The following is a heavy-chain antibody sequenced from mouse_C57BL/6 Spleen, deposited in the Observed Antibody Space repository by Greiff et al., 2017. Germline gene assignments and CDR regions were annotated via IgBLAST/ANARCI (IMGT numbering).Heavy chain of an antibody. CDR2: IWNGGGT. D-gene: IGHD2-4*01. J-gene: IGHJ3*01. V-gene: IGHV2-9-1*01. CDR3: ASYDYDGSWFAY. Sequence: VQLQQSGPGLVAPSQSLSITCTVSGFSLTSYAISWVRQPPGKGLEWLGVIWNGGGTNYNSALKSRLSISKDNSKSQVFLKMNSLKTDDTARYYCASYDYDGSWFAYWGQGTLVTVSA. CDR1: GFSLTSYA.